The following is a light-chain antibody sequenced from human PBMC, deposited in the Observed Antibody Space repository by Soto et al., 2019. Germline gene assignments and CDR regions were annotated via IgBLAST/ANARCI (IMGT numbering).Light chain of an antibody. J-gene: IGLJ1*01. CDR1: SSDIGAYNY. Sequence: QSVLTQPASVSASPGQSITISCTGTSSDIGAYNYVSWYQQHPDKAPKLLISDVTNRPSGVSNRFSGSKSGNTASLTVSGLQAEDEADYYCSSYTTNTTFVFGTGTKLTVL. V-gene: IGLV2-14*01. CDR2: DVT. CDR3: SSYTTNTTFV.